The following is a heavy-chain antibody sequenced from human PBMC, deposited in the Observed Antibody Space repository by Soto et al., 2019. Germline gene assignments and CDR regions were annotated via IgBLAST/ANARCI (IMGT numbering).Heavy chain of an antibody. V-gene: IGHV4-30-2*01. D-gene: IGHD1-1*01. CDR2: IYHSGST. J-gene: IGHJ6*02. CDR3: ARAMYDFLAPDYYYYYGMDV. Sequence: PSETLSLTCAVSGGSISSGGYSWSWIRQPPGKGLECIGYIYHSGSTYYNPSLKSRVTISVDRSKNQFSLKLSSVTAADTAVYYCARAMYDFLAPDYYYYYGMDVWGQGTTVTVSS. CDR1: GGSISSGGYS.